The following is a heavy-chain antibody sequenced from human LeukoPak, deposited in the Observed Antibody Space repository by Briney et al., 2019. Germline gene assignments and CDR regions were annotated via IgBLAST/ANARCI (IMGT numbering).Heavy chain of an antibody. CDR3: ARERDGRFFDY. CDR2: INQEGSEK. Sequence: GGSLRLSCAASGFTFSSYAMSWVRQAPGKGLEWVAIINQEGSEKYFEDSVKGRFTISRDNAKNSLHLQMNTLRAEDTAVYYCARERDGRFFDYWGQGTLVTVSS. CDR1: GFTFSSYA. V-gene: IGHV3-7*01. J-gene: IGHJ4*02. D-gene: IGHD5-24*01.